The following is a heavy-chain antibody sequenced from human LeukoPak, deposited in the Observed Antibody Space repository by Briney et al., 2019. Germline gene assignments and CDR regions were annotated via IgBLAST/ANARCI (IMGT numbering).Heavy chain of an antibody. D-gene: IGHD3-22*01. CDR3: ARDSGDSSGYYASFDY. V-gene: IGHV1-8*01. Sequence: ASVKVSCKASGYTFTSYDINWVRQATGKGLEWMGWMNPNSGNTGYAQKFQGRVTMTRNTSISTAYMELSSLRSEDTAVYYCARDSGDSSGYYASFDYWGQGTLVTVSS. J-gene: IGHJ4*02. CDR2: MNPNSGNT. CDR1: GYTFTSYD.